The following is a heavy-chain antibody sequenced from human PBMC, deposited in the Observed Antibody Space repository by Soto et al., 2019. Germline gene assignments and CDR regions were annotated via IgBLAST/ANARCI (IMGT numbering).Heavy chain of an antibody. CDR3: ARNGYCSRVACSYGVDV. V-gene: IGHV3-21*04. Sequence: GGSLRLSCAVSGFTFNSYSMNWVRQAPGKGLEWISSISSFSNYMYYTDAVKGRFTVSRDNAKDSLWLQVNSLRAEDTAVYYCARNGYCSRVACSYGVDVWGQGTTVTVSS. CDR2: ISSFSNYM. CDR1: GFTFNSYS. J-gene: IGHJ6*02. D-gene: IGHD2-15*01.